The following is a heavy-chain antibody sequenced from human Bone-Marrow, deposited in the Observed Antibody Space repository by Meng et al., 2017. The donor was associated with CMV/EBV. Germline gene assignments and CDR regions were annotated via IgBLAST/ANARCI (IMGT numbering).Heavy chain of an antibody. D-gene: IGHD6-13*01. CDR2: TYSDGTT. V-gene: IGHV3-53*01. J-gene: IGHJ4*02. CDR1: AFTVSSNY. Sequence: ESLQISCAASAFTVSSNYISWVRRAPGKGLQWVSLTYSDGTTYYADSVKGRFTISRDNAKNSLYLQMYSLRAEDTAVYYCARDHSYSSSWSDYWGQGTLVTVYS. CDR3: ARDHSYSSSWSDY.